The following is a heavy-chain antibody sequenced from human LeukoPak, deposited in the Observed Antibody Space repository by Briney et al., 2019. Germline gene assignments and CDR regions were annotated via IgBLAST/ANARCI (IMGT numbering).Heavy chain of an antibody. V-gene: IGHV3-15*01. J-gene: IGHJ6*02. CDR2: IKSKTDGGTT. CDR1: GFTFSSYS. D-gene: IGHD6-19*01. CDR3: TTDPTRTRSSGRVAGDYYYYGMDV. Sequence: PGGSLRLSCAASGFTFSSYSMNWVRQAPGKGLEWVGRIKSKTDGGTTDYAAPVKGRFTISRDDSKNTLYLQMNSLKTEDTAVYYCTTDPTRTRSSGRVAGDYYYYGMDVWGQGTTVTVSS.